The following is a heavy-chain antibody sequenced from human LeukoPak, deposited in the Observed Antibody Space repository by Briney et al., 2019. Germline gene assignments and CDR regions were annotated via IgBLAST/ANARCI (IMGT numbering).Heavy chain of an antibody. CDR1: GYTFTSYG. J-gene: IGHJ5*02. CDR3: ARESSGWYTGNWFDP. CDR2: ISAYNGNT. Sequence: ASVKVSCKASGYTFTSYGISWVRQAPEQGLEWMGWISAYNGNTNYAQKLQGRVTMTTDTSTSTAYMELRSLRSDDTAVYYCARESSGWYTGNWFDPWGQGTLVTVSS. D-gene: IGHD6-19*01. V-gene: IGHV1-18*01.